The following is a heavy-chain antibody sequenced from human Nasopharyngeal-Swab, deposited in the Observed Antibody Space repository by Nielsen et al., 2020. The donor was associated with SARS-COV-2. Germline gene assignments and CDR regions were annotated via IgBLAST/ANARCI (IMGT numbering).Heavy chain of an antibody. CDR3: AFVDTTLLGYYYSGMDV. CDR1: GFSFSNYG. J-gene: IGHJ6*02. Sequence: GGSLTLSCAASGFSFSNYGMSWVRQAPGKGLGWDSSISSSGGGTQYADSVKGRFTISRDNSKNTLLLQMNSLRAEDTAVYYCAFVDTTLLGYYYSGMDVWGQGATVTVSS. D-gene: IGHD5-18*01. V-gene: IGHV3-23*01. CDR2: ISSSGGGT.